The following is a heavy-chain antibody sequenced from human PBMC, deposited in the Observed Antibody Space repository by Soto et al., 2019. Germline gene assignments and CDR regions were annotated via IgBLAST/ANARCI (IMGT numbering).Heavy chain of an antibody. D-gene: IGHD2-2*01. CDR3: AKVASPWDNVVVPAAIDP. Sequence: QVQLVESGGGVVQPGRSLRLSCAASGFTFSSYGMHWVRQAPGKGLEWVAVISYDGSNKYYADSVKGRFTISRDNSKNTLYLQMNSLRAEATAVYYCAKVASPWDNVVVPAAIDPLGQGTLVTVSS. J-gene: IGHJ5*02. V-gene: IGHV3-30*18. CDR2: ISYDGSNK. CDR1: GFTFSSYG.